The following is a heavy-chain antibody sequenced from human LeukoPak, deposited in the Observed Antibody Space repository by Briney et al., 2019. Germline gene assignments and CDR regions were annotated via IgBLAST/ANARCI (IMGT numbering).Heavy chain of an antibody. CDR3: AKDAYGSGSYPDY. J-gene: IGHJ4*02. D-gene: IGHD3-10*01. V-gene: IGHV3-23*01. Sequence: SGGSLRLSCAVSGFTFSSYAMSWVRQAPGKGLEWVSAISGSGGSTYYADSVKGRFTISRDNSKNTLYLQMNSLRAEDTAVYYCAKDAYGSGSYPDYWGQGTLVTVSS. CDR2: ISGSGGST. CDR1: GFTFSSYA.